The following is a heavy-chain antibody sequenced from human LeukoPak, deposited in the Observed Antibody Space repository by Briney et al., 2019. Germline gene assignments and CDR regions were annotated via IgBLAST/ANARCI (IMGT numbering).Heavy chain of an antibody. J-gene: IGHJ4*02. CDR3: ARDRHVDTAIMYYFDY. V-gene: IGHV4-4*07. D-gene: IGHD5-18*01. CDR1: GGSISSYY. CDR2: IYTSGST. Sequence: SETLSLTRTVSGGSISSYYWSWIRQPAGKGLEWIGRIYTSGSTNYNPSLKSRVTMSVDTSKNQFSLKLSSVTAADTAVYYCARDRHVDTAIMYYFDYWGQGTLVTVSS.